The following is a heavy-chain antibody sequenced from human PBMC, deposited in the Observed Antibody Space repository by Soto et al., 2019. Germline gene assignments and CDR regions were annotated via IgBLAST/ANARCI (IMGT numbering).Heavy chain of an antibody. J-gene: IGHJ3*01. CDR1: GVTFSSYT. Sequence: QVQLVQSGAEVRKPGSSVKVSCKASGVTFSSYTISWVRQSPGQGLEWMGRIIPVLGVANYAPKFQGRLTIIADEPTSTVYMDFSSLSSEDKDMYYARGLLNGDSDVADFWGQGTFIPVSS. D-gene: IGHD2-21*01. CDR3: ARGLLNGDSDVADF. V-gene: IGHV1-69*04. CDR2: IIPVLGVA.